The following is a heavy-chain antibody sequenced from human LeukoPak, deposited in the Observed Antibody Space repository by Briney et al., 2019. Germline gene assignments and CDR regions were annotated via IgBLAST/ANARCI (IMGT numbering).Heavy chain of an antibody. Sequence: PGGSVRLSCAASGFTFSSYWMSWVRQAPGKGLEWVANIKQDGSEKYYVDSVKGRFTISRDNAKNSLYLQMNSLRAEDTAVYYCARDGIAAAGEGGYWGQGTLVTVSS. J-gene: IGHJ4*02. CDR1: GFTFSSYW. CDR3: ARDGIAAAGEGGY. D-gene: IGHD6-13*01. V-gene: IGHV3-7*01. CDR2: IKQDGSEK.